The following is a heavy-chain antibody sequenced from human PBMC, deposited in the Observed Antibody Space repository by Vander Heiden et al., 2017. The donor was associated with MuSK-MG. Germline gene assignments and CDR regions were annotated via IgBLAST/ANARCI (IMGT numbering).Heavy chain of an antibody. CDR2: IDWDDDK. V-gene: IGHV2-70*15. D-gene: IGHD2-15*01. Sequence: QVTLRESGPALVKPTQTLTLTCTFSGFSLSTSGMCVSWIRQPPGKALEWLARIDWDDDKYYSTSLKTRLTISKDTSKNRVVLTMTNMDPVDTATYYCARLYCSGGSCPADYWGQGTLVTLSS. J-gene: IGHJ4*02. CDR1: GFSLSTSGMC. CDR3: ARLYCSGGSCPADY.